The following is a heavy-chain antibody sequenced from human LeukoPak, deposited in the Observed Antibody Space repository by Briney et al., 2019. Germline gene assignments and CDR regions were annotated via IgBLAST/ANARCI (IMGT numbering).Heavy chain of an antibody. Sequence: ASVKVSCKASGYTFTGYYMHWVRQAPGQGLEWMGRINPNSGGTNYAQKFQGRVTMTRDTSISTAYMELSRLRSDDTAVYYCARVLSWTRRTPTKYFDYWGQGTLVTVSS. CDR3: ARVLSWTRRTPTKYFDY. D-gene: IGHD5-12*01. CDR2: INPNSGGT. CDR1: GYTFTGYY. J-gene: IGHJ4*02. V-gene: IGHV1-2*06.